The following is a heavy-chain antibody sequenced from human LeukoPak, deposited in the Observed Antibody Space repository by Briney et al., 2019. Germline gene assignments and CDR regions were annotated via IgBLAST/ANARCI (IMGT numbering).Heavy chain of an antibody. CDR2: ISAYNGNT. CDR3: ASGKVGDFWSGYYTEPDYYYYMDV. D-gene: IGHD3-3*01. V-gene: IGHV1-18*01. CDR1: GYTFTNYG. Sequence: ASVKVSCKASGYTFTNYGISWVRQAPGQGLEWMGWISAYNGNTDYAQKLQGRVTMTTDTSTTTVYMDLRSLRSDDTAVYYCASGKVGDFWSGYYTEPDYYYYMDVWGKGTTVTVSS. J-gene: IGHJ6*03.